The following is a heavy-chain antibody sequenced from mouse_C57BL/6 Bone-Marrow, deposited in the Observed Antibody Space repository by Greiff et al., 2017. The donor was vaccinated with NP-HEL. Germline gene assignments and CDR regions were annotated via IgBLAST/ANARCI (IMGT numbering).Heavy chain of an antibody. CDR2: IDPENGDT. CDR1: GFNIKDDY. V-gene: IGHV14-4*01. D-gene: IGHD2-4*01. Sequence: EVQLVESGAELVRPGASVKLSCTASGFNIKDDYMHWVKQRPEQGLEWIGWIDPENGDTEYASKFQGKATITADTSSNTAYLQLSSLTSDDTAVYYCTTRDYDPGAMDYWGQGTSVTVSS. J-gene: IGHJ4*01. CDR3: TTRDYDPGAMDY.